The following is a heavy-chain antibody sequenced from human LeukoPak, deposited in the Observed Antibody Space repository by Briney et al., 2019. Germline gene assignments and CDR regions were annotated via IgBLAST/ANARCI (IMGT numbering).Heavy chain of an antibody. CDR3: ARDACSGVTCYDY. V-gene: IGHV4-4*07. CDR1: TASTSRVY. J-gene: IGHJ4*02. D-gene: IGHD2-15*01. CDR2: IYPSGST. Sequence: SETLSLTSTVATASTSRVYWTWVRQPAGKGLEWIGHIYPSGSTNNNPSLESRVTLSADTSKNQFSLKLTSVTAADTAVYYCARDACSGVTCYDYWGQGTLVTVSS.